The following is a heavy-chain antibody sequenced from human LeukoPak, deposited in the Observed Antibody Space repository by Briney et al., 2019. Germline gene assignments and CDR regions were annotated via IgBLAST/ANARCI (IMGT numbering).Heavy chain of an antibody. Sequence: SETLSLTCTVSGGSISSGGYYWSWIRQPPGKGLEWIGYIYYSGSTNYNPSLKSRVTISVDTSKNQFSLKLSSVTAADTAVYYCASNNGDYDYFDYWGQGTLVTVSS. CDR1: GGSISSGGYY. D-gene: IGHD4-17*01. CDR3: ASNNGDYDYFDY. CDR2: IYYSGST. J-gene: IGHJ4*02. V-gene: IGHV4-61*08.